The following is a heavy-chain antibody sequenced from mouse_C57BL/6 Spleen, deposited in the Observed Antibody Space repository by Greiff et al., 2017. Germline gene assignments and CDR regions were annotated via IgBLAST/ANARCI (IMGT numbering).Heavy chain of an antibody. J-gene: IGHJ4*01. CDR3: ARTRSGYPYYYAMDY. D-gene: IGHD3-2*02. Sequence: QVQLQQPGTELVKPGASVKLSCKASGYTFTSYWMHWVKQRPGQGLEWIGNINPSNGGPNYNEKFKSKATLTVDKSSSTAYMQLSSLTSEDSAVYYCARTRSGYPYYYAMDYWGQGTSVTVSS. CDR1: GYTFTSYW. CDR2: INPSNGGP. V-gene: IGHV1-53*01.